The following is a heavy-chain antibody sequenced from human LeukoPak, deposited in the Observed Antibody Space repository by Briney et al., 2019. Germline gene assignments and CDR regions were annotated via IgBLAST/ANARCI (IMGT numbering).Heavy chain of an antibody. CDR3: ARGSGYSSGPDFDY. Sequence: SETLSLTCTVSGGSISSYYWSWVRQPAGKGLEWIGRIYTSGSTNYNPSLTSRVSMSVDTSKNQFSLRLTSVTAADTAVYYCARGSGYSSGPDFDYWGQGTLVTVSS. J-gene: IGHJ4*02. D-gene: IGHD5-18*01. CDR2: IYTSGST. CDR1: GGSISSYY. V-gene: IGHV4-4*07.